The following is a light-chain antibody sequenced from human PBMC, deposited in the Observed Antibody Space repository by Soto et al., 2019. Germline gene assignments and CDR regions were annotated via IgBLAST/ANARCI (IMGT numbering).Light chain of an antibody. V-gene: IGLV2-14*01. CDR1: SNDIGGSNH. J-gene: IGLJ1*01. CDR3: TSSTTGSLYV. Sequence: QSVLTQPRSVSGSPGQSITISCTGTSNDIGGSNHVSWYQQYPDKVPKLLIYKVTSRPSGVSDRFSGSKSGNTASLTISGLQAEDESHYFCTSSTTGSLYVFGTGTKVTVL. CDR2: KVT.